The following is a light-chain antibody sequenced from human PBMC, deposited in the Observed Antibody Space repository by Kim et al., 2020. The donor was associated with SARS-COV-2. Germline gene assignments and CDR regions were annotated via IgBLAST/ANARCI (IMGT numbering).Light chain of an antibody. CDR2: LGS. CDR1: QSLLHSSGHNY. J-gene: IGKJ2*01. CDR3: MQALQTPVT. Sequence: DIVMTQSPLSLPVTPGEPASISCRSSQSLLHSSGHNYLDWYLQKPGQSPQLLIYLGSNRASGVPDRFSGSGSGADFTLKISRVEAEDVGVYYCMQALQTPVTFGQGTKLEI. V-gene: IGKV2-28*01.